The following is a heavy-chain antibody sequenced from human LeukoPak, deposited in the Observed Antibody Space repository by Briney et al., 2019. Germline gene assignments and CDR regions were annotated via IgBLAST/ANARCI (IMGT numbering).Heavy chain of an antibody. V-gene: IGHV3-23*01. CDR1: GFTFSSYA. CDR3: AKDPPPGIAVAGYYFDY. J-gene: IGHJ4*02. CDR2: ISGSGGST. D-gene: IGHD6-19*01. Sequence: PGGSLRLSCAASGFTFSSYAMSWARQAPGKGLEWVSAISGSGGSTYYADSVKGRFTISRDNSKDTLYLQMNSLRAEDTAVYYCAKDPPPGIAVAGYYFDYWGQGTLVTVSS.